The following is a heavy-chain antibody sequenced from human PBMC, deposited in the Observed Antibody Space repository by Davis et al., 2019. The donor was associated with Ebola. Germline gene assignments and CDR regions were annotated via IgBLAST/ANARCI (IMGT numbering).Heavy chain of an antibody. D-gene: IGHD5-12*01. Sequence: ASVKVSCRASGYTFTSYGISWVRQAPGQGLEWMGWISAYNGNTNYAQKLQGRVTMTTDTSTRTAYMELRSLRSDDTAVYYCARGRSMVATQVGLRYWGQGTLVTVSS. J-gene: IGHJ4*02. CDR1: GYTFTSYG. CDR3: ARGRSMVATQVGLRY. V-gene: IGHV1-18*01. CDR2: ISAYNGNT.